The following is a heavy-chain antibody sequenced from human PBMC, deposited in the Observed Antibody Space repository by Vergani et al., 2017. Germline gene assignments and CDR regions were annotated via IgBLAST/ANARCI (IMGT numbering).Heavy chain of an antibody. J-gene: IGHJ4*02. D-gene: IGHD6-19*01. CDR1: GFTFSSYD. CDR2: IGTAGDT. V-gene: IGHV3-13*01. CDR3: ARERDSSGWCDY. Sequence: EVQLVESGGGLVQPGGSLRLSCAASGFTFSSYDMHWVRQATGKGLEWVSAIGTAGDTYYPGSGKGRFTISRENAKNSLYLQMNSLRAGDTAVYYCARERDSSGWCDYWGQGTLVTVSS.